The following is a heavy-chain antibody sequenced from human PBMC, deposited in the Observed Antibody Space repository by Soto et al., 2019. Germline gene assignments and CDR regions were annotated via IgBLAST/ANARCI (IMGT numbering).Heavy chain of an antibody. J-gene: IGHJ6*02. Sequence: GESLKISCKGSGYSFTSYWIGWVRQMPGKGLEWMGIIYPGDSDTRYSPSFQGQVTVSADKSISTAYLQWSSLKASDTAMYYCARRAKSYYYGMDVWGQGTTVTVSS. CDR2: IYPGDSDT. CDR1: GYSFTSYW. CDR3: ARRAKSYYYGMDV. V-gene: IGHV5-51*01.